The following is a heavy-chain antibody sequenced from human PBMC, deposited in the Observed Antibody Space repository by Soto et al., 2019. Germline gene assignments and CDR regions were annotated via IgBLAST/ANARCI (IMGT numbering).Heavy chain of an antibody. CDR2: INHSGST. D-gene: IGHD3-22*01. CDR1: GGSFSGYY. CDR3: ARDRPLYYDSSGYFDEPIDY. J-gene: IGHJ4*02. V-gene: IGHV4-34*01. Sequence: SETLSLTCAVYGGSFSGYYWSWIRQPPGKGLEWIGEINHSGSTNYNPSLKSRVTISVDTSKNQFSLKLSSVTAADTAVYYCARDRPLYYDSSGYFDEPIDYWGQGTLVTVS.